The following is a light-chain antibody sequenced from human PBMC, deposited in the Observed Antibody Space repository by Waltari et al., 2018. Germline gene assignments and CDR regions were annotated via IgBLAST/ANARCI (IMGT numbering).Light chain of an antibody. CDR2: WAS. CDR3: QQYYTVPWT. Sequence: SNRLTKTKYLARYHEKQGQPPKLLFYWASIRQPGVPDRFTGSGSWTEFTLTISSLQPEDVAVYYCQQYYTVPWTFGQGTTVDFK. J-gene: IGKJ1*01. V-gene: IGKV4-1*01. CDR1: SNRLTKTKY.